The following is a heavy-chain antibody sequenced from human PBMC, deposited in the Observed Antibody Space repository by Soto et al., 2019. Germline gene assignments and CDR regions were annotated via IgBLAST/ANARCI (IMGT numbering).Heavy chain of an antibody. D-gene: IGHD5-12*01. CDR3: ERERRYVDIVAKISDEALYYYMDV. Sequence: GGSLRLSCAASGFTFSSYGMHWVRQAPGKGLEWVAVIWYDGSNKYYADSVKGRFTISRDNSKNTLYLQMNSLRAEDTAVYYCERERRYVDIVAKISDEALYYYMDVWGKGTTVTVSS. CDR1: GFTFSSYG. V-gene: IGHV3-33*01. J-gene: IGHJ6*03. CDR2: IWYDGSNK.